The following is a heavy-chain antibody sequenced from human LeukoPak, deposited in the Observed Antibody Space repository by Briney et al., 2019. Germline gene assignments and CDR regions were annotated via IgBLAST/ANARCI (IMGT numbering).Heavy chain of an antibody. J-gene: IGHJ4*02. D-gene: IGHD3-3*01. CDR3: VKAQRGFDDFWSGYDY. V-gene: IGHV3-23*01. CDR2: IFAGSGTT. CDR1: GFTFSRYF. Sequence: GGSLRLSCAASGFTFSRYFLAWVRQAPGKGLEWVASIFAGSGTTHNADSVKGRFTISRDNSQNTLYIQMESLRVEDTAVYYCVKAQRGFDDFWSGYDYWGQGSLVTVSS.